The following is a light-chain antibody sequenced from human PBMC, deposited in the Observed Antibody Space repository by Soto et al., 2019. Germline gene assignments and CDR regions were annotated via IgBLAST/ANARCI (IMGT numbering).Light chain of an antibody. CDR1: QGVRDW. CDR3: QHVYRYPRT. Sequence: DLQMTQSPSSVSASVGDRVTITCRASQGVRDWVAWYQQKPGKAPELLMYAASTLQRGVPSRFSGSGSATDFTLTISSLQPEDFATYSCQHVYRYPRTFGGGTKVEIK. V-gene: IGKV1-12*01. CDR2: AAS. J-gene: IGKJ4*01.